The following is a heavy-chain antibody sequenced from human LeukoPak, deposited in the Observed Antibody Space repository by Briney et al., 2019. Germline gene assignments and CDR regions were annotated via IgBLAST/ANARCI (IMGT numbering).Heavy chain of an antibody. V-gene: IGHV4/OR15-8*01. Sequence: PSETLSLTCDVSGGSIDSTNWWNWVRQPPGKGLEWIGEIHHDGGINYNPSLKGRVTLSVDKSKNRFSLRLNSVTAADTAMYYCARSHDHLWGNYPDYWGQGTLVTVSS. D-gene: IGHD3-16*02. CDR2: IHHDGGI. CDR1: GGSIDSTNW. CDR3: ARSHDHLWGNYPDY. J-gene: IGHJ4*02.